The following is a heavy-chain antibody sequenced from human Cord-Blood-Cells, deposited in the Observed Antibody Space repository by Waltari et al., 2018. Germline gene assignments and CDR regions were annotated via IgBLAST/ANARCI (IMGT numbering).Heavy chain of an antibody. V-gene: IGHV5-51*03. CDR3: ARPRLGCAYAFDI. CDR1: GYSFTSYW. CDR2: IYPGDSDT. J-gene: IGHJ3*02. Sequence: EVQLVQSGAEVKRQGESLKISCKGSGYSFTSYWIGWLLQIAGKGLAWMAMIYPGDSDTSYRQSFQGKVTISADKATSTAYLQWSSLKASHTAMYYCARPRLGCAYAFDIWGQGTMVTVAS. D-gene: IGHD7-27*01.